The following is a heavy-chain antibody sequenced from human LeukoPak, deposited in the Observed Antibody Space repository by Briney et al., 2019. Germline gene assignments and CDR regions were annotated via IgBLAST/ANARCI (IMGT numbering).Heavy chain of an antibody. V-gene: IGHV1-69*13. CDR2: IIPIFGTA. J-gene: IGHJ5*02. CDR1: GGTFSSYA. D-gene: IGHD2-2*01. CDR3: ARGVLYCSSTSCYRWFDP. Sequence: GASVKVSCKASGGTFSSYAISWVRQAPGQGLEWMGGIIPIFGTANYAQKFQGRVTITADESTSTAYMELRSLRSEDTAVYYCARGVLYCSSTSCYRWFDPWGQGTLVTVSS.